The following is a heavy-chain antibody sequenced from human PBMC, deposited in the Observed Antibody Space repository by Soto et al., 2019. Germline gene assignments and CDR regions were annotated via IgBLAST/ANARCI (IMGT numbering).Heavy chain of an antibody. CDR3: ARLSVYASHYYYCMDV. CDR2: INHSGST. CDR1: GGSFSGYY. Sequence: PSETLSLTCAVYGGSFSGYYWSWIRQPPGKGLEWIGEINHSGSTNYNPSLKSRVTISVDTSKNQFSLKLSSVTAADTAVYYCARLSVYASHYYYCMDVWCQGPTVTVSS. V-gene: IGHV4-34*01. D-gene: IGHD2-8*01. J-gene: IGHJ6*02.